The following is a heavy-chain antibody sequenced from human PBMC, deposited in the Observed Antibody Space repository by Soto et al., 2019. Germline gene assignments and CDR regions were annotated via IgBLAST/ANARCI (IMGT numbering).Heavy chain of an antibody. Sequence: ASVKVCCKTSGYTFTDYYTHWVRQAPGQGLEWMGWMNPKSGGAYFAQKFQGRVTLTRDTSIGTAYIEVNSLTSDDTAVYCCTRENIENSDGLYDGFDIWGQVPNVTLS. D-gene: IGHD5-18*01. CDR1: GYTFTDYY. CDR2: MNPKSGGA. J-gene: IGHJ3*02. V-gene: IGHV1-2*02. CDR3: TRENIENSDGLYDGFDI.